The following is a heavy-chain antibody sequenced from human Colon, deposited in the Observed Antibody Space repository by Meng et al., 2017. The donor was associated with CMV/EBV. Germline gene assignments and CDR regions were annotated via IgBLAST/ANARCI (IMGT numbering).Heavy chain of an antibody. Sequence: SGYTITNFDITWVRQAPGQGLEWMGWMNPNNGYTGYAQKFQGRVTMTTDTSINTAYMELSSLSSDDTAVYYCAPNYYDSSGYLFFHYWGQGTLVTVSS. V-gene: IGHV1-8*01. CDR1: GYTITNFD. J-gene: IGHJ4*02. CDR2: MNPNNGYT. D-gene: IGHD3-22*01. CDR3: APNYYDSSGYLFFHY.